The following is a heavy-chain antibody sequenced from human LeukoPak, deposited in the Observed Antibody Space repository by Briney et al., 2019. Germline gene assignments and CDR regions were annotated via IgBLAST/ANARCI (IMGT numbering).Heavy chain of an antibody. CDR1: GDSISRSSYF. V-gene: IGHV4-39*07. J-gene: IGHJ4*02. CDR2: VYSSGST. Sequence: PSETLSLTCTVSGDSISRSSYFWAWIRQPPGKGLEWIGSVYSSGSTYYNPSLRSQITISVDTAKNQFSLKLTSVAAADTAMYYCARAPYGGYLPGHFDYWGQGTLVTVSS. CDR3: ARAPYGGYLPGHFDY. D-gene: IGHD5-12*01.